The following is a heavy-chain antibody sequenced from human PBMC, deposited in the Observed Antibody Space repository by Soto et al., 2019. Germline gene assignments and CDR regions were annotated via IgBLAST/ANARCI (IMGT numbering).Heavy chain of an antibody. CDR3: AREDAGGDSLDV. D-gene: IGHD2-21*02. Sequence: SETLSLTCIVSDGSITSSYWTWIRQPPGKGLEWIGYISSSGSTNYNPSLESRVTISVDTSKNQFSLHLTSVTAADTAVYCCAREDAGGDSLDVWGQGTTVTV. CDR1: DGSITSSY. J-gene: IGHJ6*02. CDR2: ISSSGST. V-gene: IGHV4-4*08.